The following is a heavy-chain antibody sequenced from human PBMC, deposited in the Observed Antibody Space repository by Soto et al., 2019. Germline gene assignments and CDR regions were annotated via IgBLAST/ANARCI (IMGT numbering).Heavy chain of an antibody. CDR3: ARHFYYDSSGYYPTPYYYYYGMDV. CDR1: GYTFTSYA. D-gene: IGHD3-22*01. Sequence: ASVKVSCKASGYTFTSYAMNWVRQAPGQRLEWMGWINAGNGNTKYSQKFQGRVTITRDTSASTAYMELSSVTAADTAVYYCARHFYYDSSGYYPTPYYYYYGMDVWGQ. CDR2: INAGNGNT. V-gene: IGHV1-3*01. J-gene: IGHJ6*02.